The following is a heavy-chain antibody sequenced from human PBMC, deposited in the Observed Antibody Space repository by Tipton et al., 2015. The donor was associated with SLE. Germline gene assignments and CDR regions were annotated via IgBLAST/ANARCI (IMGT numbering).Heavy chain of an antibody. Sequence: SLRLSCAASGFTFSSYGMHWVRQAPGKGLEWVAVIWYDGSNKYYADSVKGRFTISRDNSKNTLYLQMNCLRAEDTAVYYCARDSGAKDAFDIWGQGTMVTVSS. D-gene: IGHD1-26*01. CDR2: IWYDGSNK. CDR3: ARDSGAKDAFDI. J-gene: IGHJ3*02. CDR1: GFTFSSYG. V-gene: IGHV3-33*01.